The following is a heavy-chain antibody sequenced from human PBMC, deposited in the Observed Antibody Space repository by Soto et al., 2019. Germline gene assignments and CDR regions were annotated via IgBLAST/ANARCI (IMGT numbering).Heavy chain of an antibody. D-gene: IGHD6-13*01. Sequence: SETLSLTCTVSGGSISSSSYYWGWIRQPPGKGLEWIGSIYYSGSTYYNPSLKSRVTISVDTSKNQFSLKLSSVTAADTAVYYCARDQAAAGTLYYYYYGMDVWCQGTTVTVSS. CDR2: IYYSGST. J-gene: IGHJ6*02. V-gene: IGHV4-39*07. CDR3: ARDQAAAGTLYYYYYGMDV. CDR1: GGSISSSSYY.